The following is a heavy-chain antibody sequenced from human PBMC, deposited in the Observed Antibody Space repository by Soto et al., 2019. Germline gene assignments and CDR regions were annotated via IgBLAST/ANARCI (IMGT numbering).Heavy chain of an antibody. CDR3: AREGPGTSSWYVDS. V-gene: IGHV3-11*05. J-gene: IGHJ4*02. Sequence: PGGSLRLSCAASGLTFSDYYMSWIRQAPGKGLEWLSYISTSSSYINYADSVKGRFTISRDNAKNSLYLQMNRLRAEDTAVYYCAREGPGTSSWYVDSWGQGTLVTVSS. D-gene: IGHD6-13*01. CDR1: GLTFSDYY. CDR2: ISTSSSYI.